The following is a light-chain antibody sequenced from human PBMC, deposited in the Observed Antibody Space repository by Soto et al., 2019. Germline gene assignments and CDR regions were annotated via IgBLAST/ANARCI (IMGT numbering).Light chain of an antibody. CDR2: DAS. Sequence: EIVLTQSPATLSLSPGERATLSCRASQSVSSYLAWYQQKPGQAPRLLIYDASNRATGIPARFSGSGSGTDFTLTLSSLEPEDLAVYYCQQRSNWPLFTFGPGTKVDIK. V-gene: IGKV3-11*01. J-gene: IGKJ3*01. CDR1: QSVSSY. CDR3: QQRSNWPLFT.